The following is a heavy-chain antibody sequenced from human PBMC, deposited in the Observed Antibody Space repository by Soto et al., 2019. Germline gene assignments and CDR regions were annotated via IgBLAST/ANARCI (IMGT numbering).Heavy chain of an antibody. CDR1: GYTFTSYA. CDR3: ACGLWGVYSSSSFYLY. Sequence: QVQLVQSGAEVKKPGASVKVSCKASGYTFTSYAMHWVRQAPGQRLEWMGWINAGNGNTKYSQKFQGRVTITRDTAASAAYMELSSLRSEDTAVYYCACGLWGVYSSSSFYLYWGQGTLVTVSS. CDR2: INAGNGNT. D-gene: IGHD6-6*01. J-gene: IGHJ4*02. V-gene: IGHV1-3*01.